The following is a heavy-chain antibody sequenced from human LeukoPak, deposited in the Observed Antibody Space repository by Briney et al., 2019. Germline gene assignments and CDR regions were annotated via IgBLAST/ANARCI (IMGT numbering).Heavy chain of an antibody. D-gene: IGHD5-12*01. CDR3: AKDAKGYSGYDAFSYYFDY. Sequence: GSLRPSCAAPGITFSSYAMHWVRQAPGKGLEYVSANSSNGGSTYYAKSVKGRFTISRDNSKNALYLQMGSLRAEDMAVYYCAKDAKGYSGYDAFSYYFDYWGQGTLVTVSS. CDR2: NSSNGGST. CDR1: GITFSSYA. V-gene: IGHV3-64*01. J-gene: IGHJ4*02.